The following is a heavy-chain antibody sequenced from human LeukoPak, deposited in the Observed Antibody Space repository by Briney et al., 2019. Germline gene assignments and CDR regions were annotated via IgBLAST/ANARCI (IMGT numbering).Heavy chain of an antibody. J-gene: IGHJ6*02. CDR2: INTNTGNP. V-gene: IGHV7-4-1*02. Sequence: ASVKVSCKASGYTFTSYAMNWVRQAPGQGLEWMGWINTNTGNPTYAQGFTGRFVFSLDTSVSTAYLQISSLKAEDTAVYYCARGAGSWYSQPLNYYYYGMDVWGQGTTVTVSS. CDR3: ARGAGSWYSQPLNYYYYGMDV. D-gene: IGHD6-13*01. CDR1: GYTFTSYA.